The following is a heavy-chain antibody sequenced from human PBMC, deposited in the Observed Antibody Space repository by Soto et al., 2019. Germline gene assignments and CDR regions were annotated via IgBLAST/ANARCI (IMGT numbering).Heavy chain of an antibody. CDR2: IGTAGDT. Sequence: GSLRLSCAASGFTFSTYDMHWVRQATGKGLEWVSAIGTAGDTYYPGSVKGRFTISREKAKNSLYLQMNSLRAEDTAVYYCARKGIMAAAGSFDYWGQGTLVTVSS. V-gene: IGHV3-13*01. CDR3: ARKGIMAAAGSFDY. J-gene: IGHJ4*02. D-gene: IGHD6-13*01. CDR1: GFTFSTYD.